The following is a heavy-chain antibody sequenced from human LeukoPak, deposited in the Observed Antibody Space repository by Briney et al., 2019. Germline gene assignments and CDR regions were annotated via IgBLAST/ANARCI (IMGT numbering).Heavy chain of an antibody. J-gene: IGHJ4*02. V-gene: IGHV3-74*01. CDR3: ARHLNYYLDY. Sequence: GSLRLSCAASGFTFSTYWMHWVRQAPGKGLVWVSRISSDGSITSYADSVKGRFTISRDNAKNTLYLQMNSLRAEDTAVYYCARHLNYYLDYWGQGTLVTASS. CDR2: ISSDGSIT. D-gene: IGHD3-10*01. CDR1: GFTFSTYW.